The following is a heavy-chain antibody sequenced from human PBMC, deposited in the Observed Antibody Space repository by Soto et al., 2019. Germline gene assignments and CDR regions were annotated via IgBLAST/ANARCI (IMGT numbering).Heavy chain of an antibody. CDR2: ISSDSIYT. V-gene: IGHV3-11*06. Sequence: QVQLVESGGGLVKPGGSLRLSCAASGFTFNDHYMTWIRQAPGKGLEWVSFISSDSIYTNSTDSVKGRFTICRDNAKNLLYLQKSSLRVEDTAVYYCARDSTGSGLDYGMDVWGQGTTVAVSS. CDR3: ARDSTGSGLDYGMDV. J-gene: IGHJ6*02. CDR1: GFTFNDHY. D-gene: IGHD3-10*01.